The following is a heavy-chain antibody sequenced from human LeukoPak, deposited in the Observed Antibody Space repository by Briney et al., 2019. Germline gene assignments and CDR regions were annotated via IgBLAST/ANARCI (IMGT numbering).Heavy chain of an antibody. CDR2: ISSYSSYI. J-gene: IGHJ4*02. CDR1: GFTLSTSG. D-gene: IGHD3-22*01. CDR3: AKDEGNTSGHFSTLPYYFDY. V-gene: IGHV3-21*01. Sequence: GGSLRLSCAASGFTLSTSGVNWGAQAPGKGLEWISSISSYSSYIYYADSVQGRFTISRDNAIHSLYLQMNGLRAEDTAVYYCAKDEGNTSGHFSTLPYYFDYWGRGTLVTVSS.